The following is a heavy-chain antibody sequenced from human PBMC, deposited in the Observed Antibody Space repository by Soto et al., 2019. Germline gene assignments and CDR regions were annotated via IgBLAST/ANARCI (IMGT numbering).Heavy chain of an antibody. CDR1: GFTFSDYY. V-gene: IGHV3-11*01. Sequence: QVQLVESGGGLVKPGRSMRLSCAASGFTFSDYYMSWIRQAPGTGLEWVSYISSSGSTIYYADSVTGLFTISRDNAKNSLYLQMNSLRAEDTAVYYCARQNWNYVGDAFDIWGQGTMVIVSS. CDR3: ARQNWNYVGDAFDI. D-gene: IGHD1-7*01. J-gene: IGHJ3*02. CDR2: ISSSGSTI.